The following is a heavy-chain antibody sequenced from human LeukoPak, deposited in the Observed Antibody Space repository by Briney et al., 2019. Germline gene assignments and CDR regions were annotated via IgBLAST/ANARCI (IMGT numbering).Heavy chain of an antibody. D-gene: IGHD3-22*01. CDR3: ARDQNKYDSSGYYYYQYGMDV. CDR2: IYYSGNT. V-gene: IGHV4-30-4*01. Sequence: PSETLSLTCTVSGGSISSGDYYWTWIRQPPGKGLVWIGYIYYSGNTHYNPSIKSRVSISVDTAKNQFSLNLSSVTAADTAVYYCARDQNKYDSSGYYYYQYGMDVWGQGTTVTVSS. J-gene: IGHJ6*02. CDR1: GGSISSGDYY.